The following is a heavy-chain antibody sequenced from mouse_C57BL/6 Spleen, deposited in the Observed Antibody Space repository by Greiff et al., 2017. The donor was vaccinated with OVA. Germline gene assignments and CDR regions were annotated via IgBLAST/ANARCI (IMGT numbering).Heavy chain of an antibody. V-gene: IGHV1-52*01. CDR3: ARGYYSNYGYAMDY. CDR2: IDPSDSET. D-gene: IGHD2-5*01. Sequence: QVQLQQPGAELVRPGSSVKLSCKASGYTFTSYWMHWVKQRPIQGLEWIGNIDPSDSETHYNQKFKDKATLTVDKSSSTAYMQLSSLTSEDSAVYYCARGYYSNYGYAMDYWGQGTSVTVSS. J-gene: IGHJ4*01. CDR1: GYTFTSYW.